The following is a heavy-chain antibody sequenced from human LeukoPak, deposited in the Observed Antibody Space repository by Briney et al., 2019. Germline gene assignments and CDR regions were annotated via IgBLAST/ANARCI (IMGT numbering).Heavy chain of an antibody. CDR3: AKDLEQLVVGLDY. V-gene: IGHV3-21*01. Sequence: KPGGSLRLSCAASGFTFSSYSMNWVRQAPGKGLEWVSSISSSSSYIYYADSVKGRFTISRDNSKNTLYLQMNSLRAEDTAVYYCAKDLEQLVVGLDYWGQGTLVTVSS. D-gene: IGHD6-6*01. CDR1: GFTFSSYS. CDR2: ISSSSSYI. J-gene: IGHJ4*02.